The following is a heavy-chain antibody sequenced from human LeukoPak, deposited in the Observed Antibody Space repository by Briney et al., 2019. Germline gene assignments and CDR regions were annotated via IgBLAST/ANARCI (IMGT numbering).Heavy chain of an antibody. CDR2: INPHSGGT. Sequence: ASVKVSCKASGYTFTGYYMHWVRQAPGQGLEWMGWINPHSGGTNYAQKFQGRVTMTRDTSISTAYMQLNRLRSDDTAVYYCATFSSSIGSLDSWGQGTLVTVSS. V-gene: IGHV1-2*02. CDR1: GYTFTGYY. D-gene: IGHD6-13*01. CDR3: ATFSSSIGSLDS. J-gene: IGHJ4*02.